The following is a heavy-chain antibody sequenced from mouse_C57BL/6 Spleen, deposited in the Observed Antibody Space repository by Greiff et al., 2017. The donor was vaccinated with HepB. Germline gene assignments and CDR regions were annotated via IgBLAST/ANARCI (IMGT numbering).Heavy chain of an antibody. CDR1: GFTFSSYA. CDR3: TRVHDYVSDFDV. CDR2: ISSGGDYI. J-gene: IGHJ1*03. Sequence: EVQGVESGEGLVKPGGSLKLSCAASGFTFSSYAMSWVRQTPEKRLEWVAYISSGGDYIYYADTVKGRFTISRDNARNTLYLQMSSLKSEDTAMYYCTRVHDYVSDFDVWGTGTTVTVSS. D-gene: IGHD2-4*01. V-gene: IGHV5-9-1*02.